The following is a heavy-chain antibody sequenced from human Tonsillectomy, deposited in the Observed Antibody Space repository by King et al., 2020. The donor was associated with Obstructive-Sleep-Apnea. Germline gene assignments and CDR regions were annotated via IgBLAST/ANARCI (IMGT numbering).Heavy chain of an antibody. D-gene: IGHD2-15*01. V-gene: IGHV3-49*03. CDR2: IRSEVYGVTT. CDR1: DFTFGDYA. J-gene: IGHJ6*02. Sequence: QLVQSGGGLVQPGRSLRLSCTASDFTFGDYALSWFRQAPGKGLEWVGFIRSEVYGVTTDYAASVKGRFTISRDDSKSIAYLQMNSLKTEDTAVYYCTSYCSGGSCTVFYYYAMDVWGQGTTVTVSS. CDR3: TSYCSGGSCTVFYYYAMDV.